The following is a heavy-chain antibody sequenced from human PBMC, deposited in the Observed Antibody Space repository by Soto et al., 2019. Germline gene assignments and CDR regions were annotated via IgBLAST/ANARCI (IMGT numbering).Heavy chain of an antibody. CDR1: GGTFSSYA. Sequence: QVQLVKSGAEVKKPGSSVKVSCKASGGTFSSYAISWVRQAPGHGLEWVGECIPIFGTANYAQKFQGRVTSTADETMSTADMELSSLRFEDPAVYYYARRPIGCSRGSCYSCVPDYYYRMGVWGQGTPVTVFS. J-gene: IGHJ6*02. CDR2: CIPIFGTA. V-gene: IGHV1-69*01. CDR3: ARRPIGCSRGSCYSCVPDYYYRMGV. D-gene: IGHD2-15*01.